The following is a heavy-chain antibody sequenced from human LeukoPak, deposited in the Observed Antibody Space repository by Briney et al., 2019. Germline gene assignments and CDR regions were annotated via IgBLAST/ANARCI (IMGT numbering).Heavy chain of an antibody. CDR1: GFTFSNYD. Sequence: GSLRLSCAASGFTFSNYDIHWVRQATGKGLEWVSAVDTAGDTYYADSVKGRFTISRENAKNSLYLQMNSLRAEDTAVYYCARHNGDYYDSSGYYIYYYYMDVWGKGTTVTVSS. CDR3: ARHNGDYYDSSGYYIYYYYMDV. D-gene: IGHD3-22*01. CDR2: VDTAGDT. V-gene: IGHV3-13*01. J-gene: IGHJ6*03.